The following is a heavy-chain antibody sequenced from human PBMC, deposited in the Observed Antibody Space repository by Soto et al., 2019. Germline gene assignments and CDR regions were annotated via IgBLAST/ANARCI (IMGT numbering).Heavy chain of an antibody. Sequence: QITLKESGPTLVKPTQTLTLTCTFSGFSLSTSGVGVGWIRQPPGKALEWLALIYWDDDKRYSPSLKSRLTITKDTSKTQLVLTMTNMDPVDTATYYCAPTYYYDSSGYYFVHPWGQGTLVTVSS. J-gene: IGHJ5*02. CDR3: APTYYYDSSGYYFVHP. CDR1: GFSLSTSGVG. CDR2: IYWDDDK. V-gene: IGHV2-5*02. D-gene: IGHD3-22*01.